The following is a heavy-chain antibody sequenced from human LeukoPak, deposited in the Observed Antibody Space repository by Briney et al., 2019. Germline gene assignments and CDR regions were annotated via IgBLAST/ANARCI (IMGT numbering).Heavy chain of an antibody. J-gene: IGHJ4*02. V-gene: IGHV4-34*01. CDR3: ARKGSDSSGYYCDY. Sequence: SETLSLTCAVYGGSFSGYYWSWIRQPPGKGLEWVGEINHSGSTNYNPSLKSRVTISVDTSKNQFSLKLSSVTAADTAVYYCARKGSDSSGYYCDYWGQGTLVTVSS. D-gene: IGHD3-22*01. CDR2: INHSGST. CDR1: GGSFSGYY.